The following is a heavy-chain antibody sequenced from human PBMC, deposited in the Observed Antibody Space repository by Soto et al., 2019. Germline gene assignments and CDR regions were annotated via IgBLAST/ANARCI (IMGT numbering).Heavy chain of an antibody. D-gene: IGHD3-16*02. V-gene: IGHV1-18*01. CDR1: GYTFTSYG. CDR3: ARDHAGDDDVWGGYRPSFDY. CDR2: ISAYNGNT. Sequence: QVQLVQSGAEVKKPGASVKVSCKASGYTFTSYGISWVRQAPGQGLEWMGWISAYNGNTNYSQKLQGRVTMTTDTSKSTAYTEVRSLCSGDKAVYYCARDHAGDDDVWGGYRPSFDYWGQGSLVTVCS. J-gene: IGHJ4*02.